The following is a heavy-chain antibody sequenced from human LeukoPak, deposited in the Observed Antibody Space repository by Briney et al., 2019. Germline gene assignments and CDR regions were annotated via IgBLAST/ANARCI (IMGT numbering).Heavy chain of an antibody. D-gene: IGHD3-10*01. CDR1: GFTFSDYY. J-gene: IGHJ4*02. CDR2: ISSSGNTI. Sequence: GGSLRLSCAASGFTFSDYYMSWIRQAPGKGLEWISYISSSGNTIYYADSVKGRFTISRDNAKNSLFLQMNSLRADDTAVYYCARDRLGNTMIRGVINPPPYWGQGTLVTVSS. CDR3: ARDRLGNTMIRGVINPPPY. V-gene: IGHV3-11*01.